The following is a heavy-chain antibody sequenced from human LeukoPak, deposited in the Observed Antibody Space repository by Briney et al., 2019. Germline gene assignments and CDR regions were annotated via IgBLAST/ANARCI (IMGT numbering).Heavy chain of an antibody. V-gene: IGHV1-24*01. Sequence: ASVKVSCKVSGYTLTELSMHWVRQAPGKGLEWMGGFDPEDGETIYAQKFQGRVTITRDTSASTAYMELSSLRSEDTAVYYCARDLSGGYDAAGDDYWGQGTLVTVSS. D-gene: IGHD5-12*01. CDR1: GYTLTELS. J-gene: IGHJ4*02. CDR2: FDPEDGET. CDR3: ARDLSGGYDAAGDDY.